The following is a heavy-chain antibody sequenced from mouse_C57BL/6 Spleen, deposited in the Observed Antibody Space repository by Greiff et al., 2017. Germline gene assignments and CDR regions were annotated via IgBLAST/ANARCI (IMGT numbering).Heavy chain of an antibody. J-gene: IGHJ4*01. D-gene: IGHD2-4*01. CDR3: ARIDYDVTSAMDY. CDR2: IWTGGGK. CDR1: GFSLTSYA. Sequence: VMLVESGPGLVAPSQSLSITCTVSGFSLTSYAISWVRQPPGKGLEWLGVIWTGGGKNYNSALKSRLSISKDNSKSQVFLKMNSLQTDDTARYYCARIDYDVTSAMDYWGQGTSVTVSS. V-gene: IGHV2-9-1*01.